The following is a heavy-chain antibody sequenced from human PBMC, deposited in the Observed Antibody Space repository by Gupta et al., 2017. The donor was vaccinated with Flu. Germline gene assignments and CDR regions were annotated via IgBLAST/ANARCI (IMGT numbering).Heavy chain of an antibody. CDR2: INSDSVYI. D-gene: IGHD3-22*01. CDR1: GFSFRDFP. V-gene: IGHV3-21*02. J-gene: IGHJ6*02. Sequence: VQLVESGGGLVEPGGSLRLSCAASGFSFRDFPLRWGRQAPGKGLEWVSSINSDSVYIYYADSVRGRFTISRDNAEDSLFLQMNSLGAEDTAIYYCARDYDSTSYYGLDVWGQGTAVTVSS. CDR3: ARDYDSTSYYGLDV.